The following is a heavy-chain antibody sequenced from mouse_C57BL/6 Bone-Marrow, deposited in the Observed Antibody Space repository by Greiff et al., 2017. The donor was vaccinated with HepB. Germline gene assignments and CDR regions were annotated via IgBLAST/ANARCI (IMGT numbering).Heavy chain of an antibody. CDR3: ARGVLRRYFDV. D-gene: IGHD1-1*01. Sequence: VQLQESGAELARPGASVKLSCKASGYTFTSYGISWVKQRTGQGLEWIGEIYPRSGNTYYNEKFKGKATLTADKSSSTAYMELRSLTSEDSAVYFCARGVLRRYFDVWGTGTTVTVSS. V-gene: IGHV1-81*01. J-gene: IGHJ1*03. CDR1: GYTFTSYG. CDR2: IYPRSGNT.